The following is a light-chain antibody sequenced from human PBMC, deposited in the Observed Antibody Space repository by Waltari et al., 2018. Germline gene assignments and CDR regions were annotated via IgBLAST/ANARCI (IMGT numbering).Light chain of an antibody. J-gene: IGLJ3*02. V-gene: IGLV1-44*01. Sequence: QSVLTQPPSASGTPGQRVTISCSGSSSNIGSNTVNWYQQVPGTAPKLLIYSNNQRPPGVPGRCSGSKSGTSASLAVSGLQSEDEGDYYCAAWDDSLNGWVFGGGTKLTVL. CDR1: SSNIGSNT. CDR2: SNN. CDR3: AAWDDSLNGWV.